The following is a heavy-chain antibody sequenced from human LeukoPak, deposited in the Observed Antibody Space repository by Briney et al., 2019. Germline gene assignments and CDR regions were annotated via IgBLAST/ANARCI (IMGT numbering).Heavy chain of an antibody. CDR2: ISGSGGST. Sequence: PGGSLRLSCAASGFTFSSYAMSWVRQAPGKGLEWVSAISGSGGSTYYADSVKGRFTISRDNSKNTLYLQMNSLEAEDTAVYYCAKEGSPYYDILTGYLNAFYFDYWGQGTLVTVSS. J-gene: IGHJ4*02. D-gene: IGHD3-9*01. CDR1: GFTFSSYA. V-gene: IGHV3-23*01. CDR3: AKEGSPYYDILTGYLNAFYFDY.